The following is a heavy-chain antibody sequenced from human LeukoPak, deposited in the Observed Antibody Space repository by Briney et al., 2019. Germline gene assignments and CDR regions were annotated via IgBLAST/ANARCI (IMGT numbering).Heavy chain of an antibody. Sequence: SETLSLTCTVSGDSTSSSSYYWGWIRQPPGKGLEWIGSIYYSGTTYYNPSLKSRVTISVDTSKNQFSLKLSSVTAADTAVYYCARGTYSSSWYGMDVWGQGTTVTVSS. J-gene: IGHJ6*02. CDR1: GDSTSSSSYY. CDR3: ARGTYSSSWYGMDV. CDR2: IYYSGTT. V-gene: IGHV4-39*07. D-gene: IGHD6-13*01.